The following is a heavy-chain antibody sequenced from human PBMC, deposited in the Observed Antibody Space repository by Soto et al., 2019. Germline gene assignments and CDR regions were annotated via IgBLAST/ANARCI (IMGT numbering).Heavy chain of an antibody. CDR2: IYYSGST. Sequence: SETLSLTCTVSGGSISSYYWSWIRQPPGKGLEWIGYIYYSGSTNYNPSLKSRVTISVDTSKNQFSLKLSSVTAVDTAVYYCARQRSIFGVVTTGYYFDYWGQGTLVTVSS. D-gene: IGHD3-3*01. V-gene: IGHV4-59*08. CDR3: ARQRSIFGVVTTGYYFDY. CDR1: GGSISSYY. J-gene: IGHJ4*02.